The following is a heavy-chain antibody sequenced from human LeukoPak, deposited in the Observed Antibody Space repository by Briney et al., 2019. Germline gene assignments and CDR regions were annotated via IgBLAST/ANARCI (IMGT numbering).Heavy chain of an antibody. D-gene: IGHD3-22*01. CDR1: GFTFSSYG. Sequence: GRSLRLSCAVSGFTFSSYGMHWVRQAPGKGLEWVAVIWYDGSNKYYADSVKGRFTIYRDNSKNTLYLQMNSLRAEDTAVYYCARPYDSSGYYYFDYWGQGTLVTVSS. V-gene: IGHV3-33*08. CDR3: ARPYDSSGYYYFDY. CDR2: IWYDGSNK. J-gene: IGHJ4*02.